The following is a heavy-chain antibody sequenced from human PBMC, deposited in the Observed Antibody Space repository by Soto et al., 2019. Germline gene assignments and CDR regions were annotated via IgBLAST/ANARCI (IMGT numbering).Heavy chain of an antibody. J-gene: IGHJ5*02. D-gene: IGHD3-9*01. Sequence: GSLRLSCAASGFTFSSYAMSWVRQAPGKGLEWVSAISGSGGSTYYADSVKGRFTISRDNSKNTLYLQMNSLRAEDTAVYYRAKDSLTGYYRPYNWFDPWGQGTLVTVSS. V-gene: IGHV3-23*01. CDR1: GFTFSSYA. CDR3: AKDSLTGYYRPYNWFDP. CDR2: ISGSGGST.